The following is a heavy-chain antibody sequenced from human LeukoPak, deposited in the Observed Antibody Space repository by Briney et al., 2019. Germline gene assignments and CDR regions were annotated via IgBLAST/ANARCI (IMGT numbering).Heavy chain of an antibody. CDR3: AKDGADILTGYLY. V-gene: IGHV3-23*01. Sequence: GGSLRLSCAASGFTFSSYAMGWFRQAPGKGLEWVSAISGSGGSTYYADSVKGRFTISRDNSKNTLYLQMNSLRAEDTAVYYCAKDGADILTGYLYWGQGTLVTVSS. CDR1: GFTFSSYA. D-gene: IGHD3-9*01. J-gene: IGHJ4*02. CDR2: ISGSGGST.